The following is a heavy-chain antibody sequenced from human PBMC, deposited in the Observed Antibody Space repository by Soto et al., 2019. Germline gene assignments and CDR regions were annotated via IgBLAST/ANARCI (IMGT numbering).Heavy chain of an antibody. J-gene: IGHJ4*02. CDR3: ARPPGYISDWDYCDL. CDR1: GYSFIDYY. Sequence: QVQLVQSGAEVKKPGASVKVSCEASGYSFIDYYIHWVRQAPGQGFEWMGRISPKSAGTDYAKKFEDRVTLTWDTSLNTANMERSSLKSDDTAVYYCARPPGYISDWDYCDLWGQGTRVTVSS. D-gene: IGHD2-21*02. CDR2: ISPKSAGT. V-gene: IGHV1-2*02.